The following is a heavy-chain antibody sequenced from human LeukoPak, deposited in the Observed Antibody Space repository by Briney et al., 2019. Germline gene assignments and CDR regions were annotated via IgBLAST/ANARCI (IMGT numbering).Heavy chain of an antibody. Sequence: PGGSLRLSCAASGFTFSSYSMNWVRQAPGKGLEWVSSISSSSSYIYYEDSVKGRFTISRDNAKNSLYLQMNSLRAEDTAVYYCTAENWFDPWGQGTLVTVSS. V-gene: IGHV3-21*01. CDR3: TAENWFDP. J-gene: IGHJ5*02. CDR1: GFTFSSYS. CDR2: ISSSSSYI.